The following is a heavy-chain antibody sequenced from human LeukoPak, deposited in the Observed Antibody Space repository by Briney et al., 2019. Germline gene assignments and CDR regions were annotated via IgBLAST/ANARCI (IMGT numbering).Heavy chain of an antibody. J-gene: IGHJ5*02. V-gene: IGHV4-39*07. CDR1: GGSISSSTDS. D-gene: IGHD3-16*02. CDR2: MSHSAGT. CDR3: ARSGADYIWGSYRFGSWFDP. Sequence: PSETLSLTCTVSGGSISSSTDSWGWIRQPPGKGLEWIGSMSHSAGTYQNPSLKSRVTISIDTSKNQFFLKVNSVTAADTAVYYCARSGADYIWGSYRFGSWFDPWGQGTLVTVSS.